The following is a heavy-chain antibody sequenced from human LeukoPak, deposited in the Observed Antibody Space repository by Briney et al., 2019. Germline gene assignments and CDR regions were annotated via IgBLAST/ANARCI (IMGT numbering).Heavy chain of an antibody. V-gene: IGHV3-23*01. CDR3: AKGLETESRLDS. Sequence: GESLRLSCAASGFTFNIYTMYWVRQVPGKGLEWVSGIRHSDGSTYYADAVKGRFTISSDKSKNTLFLQMNSLRAEDTALYYCAKGLETESRLDSWGQGTLVTVSS. CDR1: GFTFNIYT. CDR2: IRHSDGST. J-gene: IGHJ4*02. D-gene: IGHD1-1*01.